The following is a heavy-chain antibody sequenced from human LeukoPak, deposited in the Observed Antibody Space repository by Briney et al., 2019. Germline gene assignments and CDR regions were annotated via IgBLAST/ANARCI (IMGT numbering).Heavy chain of an antibody. D-gene: IGHD1-1*01. CDR1: GVSITSSTYF. Sequence: SETLSLTCSVSGVSITSSTYFWSWIRQPAGKSLEWIGRMDFSGSTNYNPSLRSRVTLSLDTSKNQFSLKLSSVTAADTAVYYCARYSGTGYGMYYFDYWGQGTLVTVSS. J-gene: IGHJ4*02. V-gene: IGHV4-61*02. CDR2: MDFSGST. CDR3: ARYSGTGYGMYYFDY.